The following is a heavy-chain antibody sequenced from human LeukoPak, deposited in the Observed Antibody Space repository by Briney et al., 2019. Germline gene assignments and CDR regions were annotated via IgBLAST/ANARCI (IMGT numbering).Heavy chain of an antibody. J-gene: IGHJ5*02. CDR2: INHSGST. Sequence: PSETLSLTCAVYGGSFSGYYWSWIRQPPGKGLEWIGEINHSGSTNYNPSLKSRVTISVDTSKNQFSLKLSSVTAADTAVYYCARDRGLSSSWYRKGWFDPWGQGTLVTVSS. V-gene: IGHV4-34*01. D-gene: IGHD6-13*01. CDR1: GGSFSGYY. CDR3: ARDRGLSSSWYRKGWFDP.